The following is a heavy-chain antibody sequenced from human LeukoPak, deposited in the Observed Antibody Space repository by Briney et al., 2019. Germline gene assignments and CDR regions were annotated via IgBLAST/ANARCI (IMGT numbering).Heavy chain of an antibody. D-gene: IGHD3-3*01. Sequence: SGPTLVKPTQTLTLTCTFSGFSLSTSGVGVGWIRQPPGKALEWLALIYWDDDKRYSPSLKGRLTITKDTSKNQVVLTMTNMDPVDKATYYCAHRKYDFWSGYFWFDPWGQGTLVTVSS. J-gene: IGHJ5*02. CDR1: GFSLSTSGVG. CDR2: IYWDDDK. CDR3: AHRKYDFWSGYFWFDP. V-gene: IGHV2-5*02.